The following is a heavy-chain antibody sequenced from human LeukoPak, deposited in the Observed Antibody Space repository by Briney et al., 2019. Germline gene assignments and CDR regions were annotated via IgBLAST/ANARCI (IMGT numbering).Heavy chain of an antibody. CDR2: INPNSGGT. D-gene: IGHD6-19*01. CDR3: ARAPKSSGWYPPEGY. Sequence: ASVKVSCKASGYTFTGYYMHWVRQAPGQGLEWMGWINPNSGGTNYAQKFQGRVTMTRDTSISTAYMELSRLRSDDTAVYYCARAPKSSGWYPPEGYWGQGTLVTGSS. V-gene: IGHV1-2*02. J-gene: IGHJ4*02. CDR1: GYTFTGYY.